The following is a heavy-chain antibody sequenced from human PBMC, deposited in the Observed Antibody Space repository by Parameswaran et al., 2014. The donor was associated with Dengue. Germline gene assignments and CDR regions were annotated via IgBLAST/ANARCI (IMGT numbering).Heavy chain of an antibody. CDR3: AKEFIVQYSSSWYQFDH. Sequence: GESLKISCAASGFTFSIHTMNWVRQAPGKGLEWVSSINSNSRYIYYADSMKGRFTISRDNAKSSLYLQMNSLSAEDTAVYYCAKEFIVQYSSSWYQFDHWGQGTVVTVSS. CDR1: GFTFSIHT. V-gene: IGHV3-21*01. D-gene: IGHD6-13*01. J-gene: IGHJ4*02. CDR2: INSNSRYI.